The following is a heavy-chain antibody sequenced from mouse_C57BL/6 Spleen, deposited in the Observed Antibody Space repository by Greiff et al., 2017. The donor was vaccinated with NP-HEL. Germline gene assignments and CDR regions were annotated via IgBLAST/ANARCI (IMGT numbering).Heavy chain of an antibody. CDR3: AREGFTTVVARSMDY. CDR1: GYTFTSYW. CDR2: LYPSDSET. V-gene: IGHV1-61*01. D-gene: IGHD1-1*01. J-gene: IGHJ4*01. Sequence: QVQLQQPGAELVRPGSSVKLSCKASGYTFTSYWMDWVKQRPGQGLEWIGNLYPSDSETHYNQKFKDKATLTVDKSSSTAYLQLSSLTSEDSAVYYCAREGFTTVVARSMDYWGQGTSVTVSS.